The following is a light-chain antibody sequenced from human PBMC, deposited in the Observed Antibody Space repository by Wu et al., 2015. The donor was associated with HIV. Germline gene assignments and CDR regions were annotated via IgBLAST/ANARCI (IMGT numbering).Light chain of an antibody. CDR1: QRVSTF. V-gene: IGKV3-11*01. J-gene: IGKJ1*01. Sequence: EIVMTQSPATLSVSPGGRATLSCRASQRVSTFVAWYQHRPGQAPRLVIYGASNRATGIPARFSGSGSETDFTLTISTLEPEDFAVYYCQQRRYWPQTFGRGTKVEIK. CDR2: GAS. CDR3: QQRRYWPQT.